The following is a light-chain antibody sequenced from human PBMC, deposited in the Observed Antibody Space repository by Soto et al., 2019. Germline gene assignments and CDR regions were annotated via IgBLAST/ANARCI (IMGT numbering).Light chain of an antibody. V-gene: IGKV3-11*01. CDR2: GAS. J-gene: IGKJ1*01. CDR3: QQHSHWPPWT. Sequence: EVVLTQSPATLSLSPGERATLSCRASENVRTFVDWYQQKPGQAPRLLIYGASNRATGIPARFSGSGSGTDFTLTISDLEPEDFAVYDGQQHSHWPPWTFGQGTRVEIQ. CDR1: ENVRTF.